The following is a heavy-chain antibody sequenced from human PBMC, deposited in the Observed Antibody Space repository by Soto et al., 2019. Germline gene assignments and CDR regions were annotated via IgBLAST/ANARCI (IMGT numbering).Heavy chain of an antibody. CDR2: LWYDGSNK. J-gene: IGHJ4*02. D-gene: IGHD6-19*01. CDR3: ARERAVTGGTYYFDR. Sequence: AGGSLRLSCAASGFTFNTFGMHWVRQGPGKGLEWVALLWYDGSNKYYADSVKGRFTISRDNPKNTLYLQMNSLRGEDTAVYYCARERAVTGGTYYFDRWGQGTLVTVSS. V-gene: IGHV3-33*01. CDR1: GFTFNTFG.